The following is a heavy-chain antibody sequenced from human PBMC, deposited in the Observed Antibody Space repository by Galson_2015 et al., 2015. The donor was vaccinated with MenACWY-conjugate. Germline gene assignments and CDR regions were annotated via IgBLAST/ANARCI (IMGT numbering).Heavy chain of an antibody. V-gene: IGHV3-48*02. CDR1: GFTFSGYS. CDR2: ISRGRSSI. J-gene: IGHJ3*02. Sequence: SLRLSCAASGFTFSGYSMNWVRQAPGKGLEWISSISRGRSSIYDADSVRGRFTISRDNSKNSLFLQMNSLRDEDTAVYYCARRRSGSYFETLCPFDIWGQGTMVTCSS. D-gene: IGHD1-26*01. CDR3: ARRRSGSYFETLCPFDI.